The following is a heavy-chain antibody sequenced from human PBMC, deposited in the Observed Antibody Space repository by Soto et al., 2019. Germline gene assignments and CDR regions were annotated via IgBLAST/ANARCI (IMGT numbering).Heavy chain of an antibody. J-gene: IGHJ4*02. CDR3: AKGPYSGDYAYLDF. CDR1: GFTFSSFA. V-gene: IGHV3-23*01. Sequence: PGGSLRLSCAASGFTFSSFAMNWVRHTPGKGLEWVSGISHDAGGTYYADSVKGRFTISRDNSKNTLYLQMDTLRAEDAAVYYCAKGPYSGDYAYLDFWGQGTLVTVSS. CDR2: ISHDAGGT. D-gene: IGHD4-17*01.